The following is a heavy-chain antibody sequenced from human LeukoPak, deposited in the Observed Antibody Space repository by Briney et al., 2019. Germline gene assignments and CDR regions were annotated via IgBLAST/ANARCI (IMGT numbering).Heavy chain of an antibody. J-gene: IGHJ6*03. Sequence: HPGGSLRLSCAAPGFPLRSYAMTWVRRAPGKGLEWVPGISGSGGSTYYADSVKGRFTISRDNSKNTLYLLMNSLRAEDTAVYYCAKVGKAGSLIPYYMDVWGKGTTVTVSS. CDR3: AKVGKAGSLIPYYMDV. D-gene: IGHD6-13*01. V-gene: IGHV3-23*01. CDR1: GFPLRSYA. CDR2: ISGSGGST.